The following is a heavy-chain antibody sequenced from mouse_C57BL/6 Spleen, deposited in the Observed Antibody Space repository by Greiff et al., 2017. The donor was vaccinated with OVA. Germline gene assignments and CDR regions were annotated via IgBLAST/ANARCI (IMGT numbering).Heavy chain of an antibody. J-gene: IGHJ2*01. CDR2: IYPGDGDT. V-gene: IGHV1-82*01. CDR3: ARSDDGFFDY. D-gene: IGHD2-3*01. Sequence: VQGVESGPELVKPGASVKISCKASGYAFSSSWMNWVKQRPGKGLEWIGRIYPGDGDTNYNGKFKGKATLTADKSSSTAYMQLSSLTSEDSAVYFCARSDDGFFDYWGQGTTLTVSS. CDR1: GYAFSSSW.